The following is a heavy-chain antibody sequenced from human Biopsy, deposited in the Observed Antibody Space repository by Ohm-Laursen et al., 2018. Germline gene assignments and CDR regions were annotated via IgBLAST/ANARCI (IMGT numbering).Heavy chain of an antibody. CDR2: INYSGRT. J-gene: IGHJ6*02. D-gene: IGHD3-22*01. Sequence: SDTLSLTCVVYGESFNGYYWSWIRQTPGKGLEWIGEINYSGRTNYNPSLKSRVTISVETSKNQFSLKVRSVTAADTAVYYCVRGVDYYDPYHYYALDVWGQGTTVTVSS. CDR3: VRGVDYYDPYHYYALDV. CDR1: GESFNGYY. V-gene: IGHV4-34*01.